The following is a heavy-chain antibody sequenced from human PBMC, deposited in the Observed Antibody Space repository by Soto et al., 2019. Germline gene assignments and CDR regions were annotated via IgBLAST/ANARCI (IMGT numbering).Heavy chain of an antibody. CDR2: ISYDGSNK. J-gene: IGHJ6*02. D-gene: IGHD3-10*01. Sequence: GGSLRLSCAASGFTFSSYAMHWVRQAPGKGLEWVAVISYDGSNKYYADSVKGRFTISRDNSKNTLYLQMNSLRAEDTAVYYCARSMVRGVIPPKNYGMDVWGQGATVTVSS. CDR1: GFTFSSYA. CDR3: ARSMVRGVIPPKNYGMDV. V-gene: IGHV3-30-3*01.